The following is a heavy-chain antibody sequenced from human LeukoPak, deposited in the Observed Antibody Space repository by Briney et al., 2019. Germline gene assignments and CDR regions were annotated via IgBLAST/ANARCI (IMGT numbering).Heavy chain of an antibody. V-gene: IGHV4-38-2*01. D-gene: IGHD3-3*01. CDR3: ARGGLLRFLEWFATKNWFDP. CDR2: IYHSGST. CDR1: GYSISSGYY. Sequence: PETLSLTCAVSGYSISSGYYWGWIRQPPGKGLEWIGSIYHSGSTYYNPSLKSRVTISVDTSKNQFSLKLSSVTAADTAVYYCARGGLLRFLEWFATKNWFDPWGQGTLVTVSS. J-gene: IGHJ5*02.